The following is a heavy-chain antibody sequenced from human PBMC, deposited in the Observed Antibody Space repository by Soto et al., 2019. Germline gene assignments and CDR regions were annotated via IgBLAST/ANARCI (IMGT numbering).Heavy chain of an antibody. V-gene: IGHV3-30-3*01. D-gene: IGHD6-13*01. CDR1: GFTFSSYA. CDR2: ISYDGSNK. Sequence: GESLKISCAASGFTFSSYAMHWVRQAPGKGLEWVAVISYDGSNKYYADSVKGRFTISRDNSKNTLYLQMNSLRAEDTAVYYCARDSKGFWAAAGTLLYWGQGTLVTVSS. J-gene: IGHJ4*02. CDR3: ARDSKGFWAAAGTLLY.